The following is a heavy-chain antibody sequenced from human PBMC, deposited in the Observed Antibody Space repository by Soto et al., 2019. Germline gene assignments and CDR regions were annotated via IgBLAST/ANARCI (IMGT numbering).Heavy chain of an antibody. Sequence: QLQLTKSGGEARKPGASVRVSCAASGYKFSTYAISWLRQAPGQGLEWMGLITPNSGYTNYAQKFQGRLILTTDIPSSTAYMELTSLGYDDTAIYYCATSYDTGFDPWGQGTLVSVS. CDR2: ITPNSGYT. V-gene: IGHV1-18*01. D-gene: IGHD3-9*01. CDR1: GYKFSTYA. CDR3: ATSYDTGFDP. J-gene: IGHJ5*02.